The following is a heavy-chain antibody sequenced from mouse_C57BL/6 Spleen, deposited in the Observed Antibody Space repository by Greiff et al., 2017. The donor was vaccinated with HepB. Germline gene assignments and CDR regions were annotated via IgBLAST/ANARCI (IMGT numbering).Heavy chain of an antibody. Sequence: VQLQQSGAELVRPGASVTLSCKASGYTFTDYEMHWVKQTPVHGLEWIGAIDPETGGTAYNQKFKGTAILTADKSSSTACMELRSLTSEDSAVYYCTRSGYYGSSNYWGQGTTLTVSS. V-gene: IGHV1-15*01. J-gene: IGHJ2*01. CDR3: TRSGYYGSSNY. CDR1: GYTFTDYE. D-gene: IGHD1-1*01. CDR2: IDPETGGT.